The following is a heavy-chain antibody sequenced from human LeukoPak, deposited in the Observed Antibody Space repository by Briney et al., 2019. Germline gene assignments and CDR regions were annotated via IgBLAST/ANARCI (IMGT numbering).Heavy chain of an antibody. D-gene: IGHD1-26*01. Sequence: ASETLSLTCAVYGGSFSGYYWSWIRQPPGKGLEWIGEINHSGSTNYNPSLKSRVTISVDTSKNQFSLKLSSVTAADTAVYYCARHGDGESGSYYPLGYWGQGTLVTVSS. CDR2: INHSGST. J-gene: IGHJ4*02. V-gene: IGHV4-34*01. CDR1: GGSFSGYY. CDR3: ARHGDGESGSYYPLGY.